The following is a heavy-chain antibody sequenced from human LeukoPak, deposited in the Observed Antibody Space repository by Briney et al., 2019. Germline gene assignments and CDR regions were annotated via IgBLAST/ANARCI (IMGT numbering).Heavy chain of an antibody. Sequence: GGSLRLSCAASGFTFSSYAMSWARQAPGKGLEWVSAISGSGGSTYYADSVKGRFTISRDNSKNTLYLQMNSLRAEDTAVYYCAKNSEIVVVITTLFDYWGQGTLVTVSS. CDR3: AKNSEIVVVITTLFDY. CDR1: GFTFSSYA. D-gene: IGHD3-22*01. CDR2: ISGSGGST. J-gene: IGHJ4*02. V-gene: IGHV3-23*01.